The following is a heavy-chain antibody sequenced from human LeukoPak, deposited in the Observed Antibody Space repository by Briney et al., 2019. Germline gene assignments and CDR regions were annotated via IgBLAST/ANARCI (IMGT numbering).Heavy chain of an antibody. J-gene: IGHJ5*02. V-gene: IGHV4-34*01. D-gene: IGHD3-3*01. CDR2: INHSGST. Sequence: SETLSLTCAVYGGSFSGYYWSWIRQPPGKGLEWIGEINHSGSTNYNPSLKSRVTISVDTSKNQFSLKLSSVTAADTAVYYCARAETDFWGTNWFDPWGQGTLVTVSS. CDR3: ARAETDFWGTNWFDP. CDR1: GGSFSGYY.